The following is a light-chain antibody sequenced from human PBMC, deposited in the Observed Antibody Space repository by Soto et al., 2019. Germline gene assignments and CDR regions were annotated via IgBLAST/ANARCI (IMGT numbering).Light chain of an antibody. CDR3: QRYGSSPLIT. CDR2: GTS. Sequence: ETVLTQSPGTLSFSPGERATLSCRASQSVSSSSLAWYQQRPGQAPRLLIYGTSSRATGIPDRFSGSGSGTDFTLTISRLEPEDFAVYFCQRYGSSPLITFGQGTRLEI. CDR1: QSVSSSS. J-gene: IGKJ5*01. V-gene: IGKV3-20*01.